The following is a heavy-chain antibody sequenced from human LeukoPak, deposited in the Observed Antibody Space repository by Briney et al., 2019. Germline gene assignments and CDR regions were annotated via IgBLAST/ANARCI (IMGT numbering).Heavy chain of an antibody. J-gene: IGHJ6*02. CDR2: ISGSGGST. D-gene: IGHD6-19*01. V-gene: IGHV3-23*01. CDR3: AREWGTVALGGMDV. Sequence: GGSLRLSCAASGFTFSSYAMTWVRQAPGKGLEWVSSISGSGGSTYYADSVKGRFTISRHNSKNTLYLQMNSLRAEDTAVYYCAREWGTVALGGMDVWGQGTTVTVSS. CDR1: GFTFSSYA.